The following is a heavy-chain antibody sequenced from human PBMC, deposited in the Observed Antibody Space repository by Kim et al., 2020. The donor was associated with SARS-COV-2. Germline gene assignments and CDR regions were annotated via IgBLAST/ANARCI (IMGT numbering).Heavy chain of an antibody. CDR1: GDNVSGDSVA. V-gene: IGHV6-1*01. J-gene: IGHJ4*02. CDR2: TYYRSKWYN. Sequence: SQTLSLTCVISGDNVSGDSVALNWIRQSPSRGLEWLGRTYYRSKWYNDYAVSVKGRITISPDTCKNQFSLLVNSVTPEDTAVYYCARDHQYSVDYWGQGTLITVYS. CDR3: ARDHQYSVDY. D-gene: IGHD4-4*01.